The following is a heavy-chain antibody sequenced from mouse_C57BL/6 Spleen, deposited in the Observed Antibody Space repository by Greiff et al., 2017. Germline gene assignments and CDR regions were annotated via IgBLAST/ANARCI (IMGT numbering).Heavy chain of an antibody. CDR1: GYTFTDYY. V-gene: IGHV1-26*01. D-gene: IGHD1-1*01. CDR3: ARGDYCGSSYAMDY. Sequence: EVQLQQSGPELVKPGASVKISCKASGYTFTDYYMNWVKQSHGKSLEWIGDINPNNGGTSYNQKFKGKATLTVDKSSSTAYMELRSLTSEDSAVYYCARGDYCGSSYAMDYWGQGTSVTVSS. CDR2: INPNNGGT. J-gene: IGHJ4*01.